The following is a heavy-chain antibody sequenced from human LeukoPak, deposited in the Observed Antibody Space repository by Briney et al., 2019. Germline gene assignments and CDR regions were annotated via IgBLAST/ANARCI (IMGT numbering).Heavy chain of an antibody. CDR1: GFTFSSYA. CDR2: IGGSGDSP. V-gene: IGHV3-23*01. Sequence: PGGSLRLSCAASGFTFSSYAMTWVPQAPGKGLEWVSIIGGSGDSPYYADSVKGRFTISRDNSKNTLFLQMNSLRAEDTALYYCAKSNVDDFWSGYDYWGQGTLVTVPS. J-gene: IGHJ4*02. CDR3: AKSNVDDFWSGYDY. D-gene: IGHD3-3*01.